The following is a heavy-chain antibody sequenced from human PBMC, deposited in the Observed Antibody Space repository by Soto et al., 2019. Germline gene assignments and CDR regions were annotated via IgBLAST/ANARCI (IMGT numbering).Heavy chain of an antibody. CDR3: ARDLSKDKGDDSYGMDV. Sequence: PGGSLRLSCAASGFTFSSYSMNWVRQAPGKGLEWVSYISSSSSTIYYADSVKGRFTISRDNAKNSLYLQMNSLRDEDTAVYYCARDLSKDKGDDSYGMDVWGQGTTVTVSS. J-gene: IGHJ6*02. CDR1: GFTFSSYS. D-gene: IGHD2-15*01. V-gene: IGHV3-48*02. CDR2: ISSSSSTI.